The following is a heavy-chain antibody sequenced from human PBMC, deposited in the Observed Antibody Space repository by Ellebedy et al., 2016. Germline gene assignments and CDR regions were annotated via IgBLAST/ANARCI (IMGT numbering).Heavy chain of an antibody. CDR3: ARGQGVLRV. CDR1: TYDFSSYD. Sequence: ASLKVSCXTSTYDFSSYDINWVRQASGQRLEWMGSMSPKSGNTRFAQRFQGRVTMTSDSSTTTAYMELNSLASEDTAVYFCARGQGVLRVWGQGTLITVSS. J-gene: IGHJ4*01. CDR2: MSPKSGNT. V-gene: IGHV1-8*01.